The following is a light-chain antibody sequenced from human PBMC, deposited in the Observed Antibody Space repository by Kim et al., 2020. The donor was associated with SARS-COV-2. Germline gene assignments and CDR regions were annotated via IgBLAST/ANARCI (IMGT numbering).Light chain of an antibody. CDR3: QSRRNWPRT. J-gene: IGKJ1*01. CDR1: RGVSTY. V-gene: IGKV3-11*01. Sequence: SQGERATLPCRAIRGVSTYLAWYHKKPGQAPSPLTYEASTGATGIPARSMGSGSGTAFILTISSLDPEDLPVYYGQSRRNWPRTFGQGTKVYSK. CDR2: EAS.